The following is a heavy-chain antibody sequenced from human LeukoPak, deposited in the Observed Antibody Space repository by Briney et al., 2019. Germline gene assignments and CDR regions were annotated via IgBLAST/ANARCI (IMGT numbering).Heavy chain of an antibody. CDR2: ITGSGGST. J-gene: IGHJ1*01. D-gene: IGHD3-22*01. V-gene: IGHV3-23*01. CDR3: AKDYYDSSGFVVQH. Sequence: GSLRLSCAASGFTFSSFAMSWVRQAPGMGLEWVSGITGSGGSTYYADSVRGRFTISRDNSKNTLYLQMNSLRAEDTAVYYCAKDYYDSSGFVVQHWGQGTLVTVSS. CDR1: GFTFSSFA.